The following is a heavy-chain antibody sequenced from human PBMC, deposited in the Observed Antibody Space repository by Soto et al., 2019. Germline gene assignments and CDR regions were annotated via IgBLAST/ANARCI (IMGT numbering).Heavy chain of an antibody. J-gene: IGHJ4*02. CDR3: ARGGGGRWYSGDY. V-gene: IGHV1-8*01. Sequence: QVQLVQSGAEVKKPGASVKVSCKASGYTFANYHIHWVRQATGQGLEWMGWMHPNTGDTDYAKKFKGRVTMARETSITAAFRELSGLRSKDTAGYYCARGGGGRWYSGDYWGQGTLVTVSS. CDR1: GYTFANYH. D-gene: IGHD6-13*01. CDR2: MHPNTGDT.